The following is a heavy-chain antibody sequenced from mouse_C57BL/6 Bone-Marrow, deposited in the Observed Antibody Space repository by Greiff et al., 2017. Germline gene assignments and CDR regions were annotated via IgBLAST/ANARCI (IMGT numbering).Heavy chain of an antibody. CDR3: ARPKRGWDWDFDV. J-gene: IGHJ1*03. V-gene: IGHV1-62-2*01. Sequence: LMEPGASVKLSCTASGYTFTEYTIHWVKQRSGQGLEWLGWFYRGSGSIKYNEKFKDKATLTADKSTSTVYMELSRLTSEDSAVYFCARPKRGWDWDFDVWGTGTTVTVSS. CDR1: GYTFTEYT. D-gene: IGHD3-3*01. CDR2: FYRGSGSI.